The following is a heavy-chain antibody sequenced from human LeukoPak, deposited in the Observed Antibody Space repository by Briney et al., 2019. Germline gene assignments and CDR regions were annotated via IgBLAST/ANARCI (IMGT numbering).Heavy chain of an antibody. D-gene: IGHD6-19*01. CDR2: ISHDGAAV. CDR1: GFTIANHG. V-gene: IGHV3-30*18. J-gene: IGHJ5*02. Sequence: AGTSLRLSCAVSGFTIANHGMHWVRQAPGKGLEWVAMISHDGAAVYYGDSVKGRLTISRDNSNNTLYLQMNSLRVEDTAVYYCAKDWGSSGWYNWFDPWGQGTLVTVSS. CDR3: AKDWGSSGWYNWFDP.